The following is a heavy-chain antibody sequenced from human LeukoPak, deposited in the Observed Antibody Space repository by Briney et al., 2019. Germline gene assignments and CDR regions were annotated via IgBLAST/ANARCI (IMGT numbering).Heavy chain of an antibody. J-gene: IGHJ4*02. D-gene: IGHD2-2*01. CDR2: IYYSGST. V-gene: IGHV4-39*01. CDR1: GGSISSSSYY. CDR3: ARQLGYCSSTSCYADKVDY. Sequence: PSETLSLTCTVSGGSISSSSYYWGWIRQPPGKGLEWIGSIYYSGSTYYNPSLKGRVTISVDTSKNQFSLMLSSVTAADTAVYYCARQLGYCSSTSCYADKVDYWGQGTLVTVSS.